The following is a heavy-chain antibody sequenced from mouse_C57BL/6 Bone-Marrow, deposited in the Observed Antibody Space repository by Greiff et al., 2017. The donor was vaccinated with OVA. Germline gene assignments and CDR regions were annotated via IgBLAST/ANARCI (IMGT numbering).Heavy chain of an antibody. CDR1: GYTFTDYY. J-gene: IGHJ3*01. Sequence: EVQLQQSGPELVKPGASVKISCKASGYTFTDYYMNWVKQSHGKSLEWIGDINPNNGGTSYNQKFKGKATLTVDKSSSTAYMELRSLTSEDSAVYYCARGEGSRAWFAYWGQGTLVTVSA. CDR2: INPNNGGT. V-gene: IGHV1-26*01. CDR3: ARGEGSRAWFAY.